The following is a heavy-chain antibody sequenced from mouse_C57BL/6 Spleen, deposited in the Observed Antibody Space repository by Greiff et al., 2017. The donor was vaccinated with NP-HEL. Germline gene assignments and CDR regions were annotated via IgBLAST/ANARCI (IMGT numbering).Heavy chain of an antibody. CDR2: IYPGDGDT. D-gene: IGHD2-3*01. Sequence: QVQLKESGPELVKPGASVKISCKASGYAFSSSWMNWVKQRPGKGLEWIGRIYPGDGDTNYNGKFKGKATLTADKSSSTAYMQLSSLTSEDSAVYFCARRAYDGFFDYWDQGTTLTVSS. CDR1: GYAFSSSW. V-gene: IGHV1-82*01. CDR3: ARRAYDGFFDY. J-gene: IGHJ2*01.